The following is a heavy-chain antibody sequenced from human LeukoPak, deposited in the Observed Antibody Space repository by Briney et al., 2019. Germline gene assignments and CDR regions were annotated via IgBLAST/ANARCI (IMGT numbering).Heavy chain of an antibody. Sequence: PGGSLRLSCAASGFTFSSYSMNWVRQAPGKGLEWVSYISSSSSTIYYADSVKGRFTISRDNAKNSLYLQMNSLRAEDTAVYYCAKGDKWELLRRPFDYWGQGTLVTVSS. D-gene: IGHD1-26*01. CDR1: GFTFSSYS. J-gene: IGHJ4*02. V-gene: IGHV3-48*01. CDR2: ISSSSSTI. CDR3: AKGDKWELLRRPFDY.